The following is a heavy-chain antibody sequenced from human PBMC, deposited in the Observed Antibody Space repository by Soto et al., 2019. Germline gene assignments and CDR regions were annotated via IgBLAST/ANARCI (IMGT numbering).Heavy chain of an antibody. CDR1: GFTFSSYS. CDR2: ISSSSSYI. V-gene: IGHV3-21*01. CDR3: ARNNYDFWSGYFSGMDV. Sequence: GGSLRLSCAASGFTFSSYSMNWVRQAPGKGLEWVSSISSSSSYIYYADSVKGRFTISRDNAKNSLYLQMNSLRAEDTAVYYCARNNYDFWSGYFSGMDVWGQGTTVTVS. J-gene: IGHJ6*02. D-gene: IGHD3-3*01.